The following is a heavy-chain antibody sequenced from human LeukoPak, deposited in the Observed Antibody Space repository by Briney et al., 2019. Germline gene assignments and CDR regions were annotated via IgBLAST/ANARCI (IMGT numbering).Heavy chain of an antibody. CDR3: AREGSSGWYPY. V-gene: IGHV3-30*17. D-gene: IGHD6-19*01. CDR2: ISNDGTKK. Sequence: GGSLRLSCAASGFTFSNYPLHWVRQAPGKGLDWMAVISNDGTKKHYADSVKGRFTISRDNSGNTLYLQMDSLRAEDTAIYFWAREGSSGWYPYWGQGTLVTVSS. J-gene: IGHJ4*02. CDR1: GFTFSNYP.